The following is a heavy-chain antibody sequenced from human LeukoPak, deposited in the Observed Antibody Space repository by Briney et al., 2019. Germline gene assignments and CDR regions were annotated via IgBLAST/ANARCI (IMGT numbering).Heavy chain of an antibody. V-gene: IGHV5-51*01. J-gene: IGHJ4*02. CDR3: ARGAPDPLLSGLRYFDWLLHKGHFDY. Sequence: GESLKISCKGSGYSFTSYWIGWVRQMPGKGLEWMGIIYPGDSDTRYSPSFQGQVTISADKSISTAYLQWSSLKASDTAMYYCARGAPDPLLSGLRYFDWLLHKGHFDYWGQGTLVTVSS. D-gene: IGHD3-9*01. CDR1: GYSFTSYW. CDR2: IYPGDSDT.